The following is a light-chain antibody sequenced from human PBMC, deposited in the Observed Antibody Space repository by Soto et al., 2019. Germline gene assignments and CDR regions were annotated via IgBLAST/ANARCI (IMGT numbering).Light chain of an antibody. Sequence: QSVLTQPPSASGSPGQSVTISCTGTGNDVGGYNYVSWYRQYPGQAPKVLIYEVRKRPSGVPDRFSGSKSGNTASLTVSGLQTEDEADYYCSSYAGGRTYVFGSGTKLTVL. CDR1: GNDVGGYNY. CDR3: SSYAGGRTYV. J-gene: IGLJ1*01. V-gene: IGLV2-8*01. CDR2: EVR.